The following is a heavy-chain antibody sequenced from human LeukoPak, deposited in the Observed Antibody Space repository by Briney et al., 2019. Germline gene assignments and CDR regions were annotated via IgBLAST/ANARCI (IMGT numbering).Heavy chain of an antibody. J-gene: IGHJ3*02. CDR3: ATQNSGSYWVEAFDI. D-gene: IGHD1-26*01. Sequence: ASVKVSCKVSGYTLTELSMHWVRQAPGKGLEWMGGFDPEDGETIYAQKFQGRVTMTEDTSTDTAYMELSSLRSADTAVYYCATQNSGSYWVEAFDIWGQGTMVTVSS. V-gene: IGHV1-24*01. CDR2: FDPEDGET. CDR1: GYTLTELS.